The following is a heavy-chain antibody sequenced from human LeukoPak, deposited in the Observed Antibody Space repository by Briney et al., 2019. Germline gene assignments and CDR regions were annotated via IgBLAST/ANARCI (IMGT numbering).Heavy chain of an antibody. CDR3: ARVPRTAMVIFNYFDY. CDR1: GFTFSSYW. V-gene: IGHV3-74*01. J-gene: IGHJ4*02. D-gene: IGHD5-18*01. CDR2: INSDGSST. Sequence: GGSLRLSCAASGFTFSSYWMHWVRQAPGKGLVWVSRINSDGSSTSYADSVKGRFTISRDNAKNTLYLQMNSLRAEDTAVYYCARVPRTAMVIFNYFDYWGQGTLVTDSS.